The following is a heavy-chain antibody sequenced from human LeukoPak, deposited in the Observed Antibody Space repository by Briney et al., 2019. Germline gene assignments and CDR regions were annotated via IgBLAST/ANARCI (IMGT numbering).Heavy chain of an antibody. CDR1: GVTFNNYW. D-gene: IGHD2-2*02. V-gene: IGHV3-7*05. CDR3: ARGYMTADY. J-gene: IGHJ4*02. CDR2: IKQDGSDK. Sequence: GGSLRLSCVASGVTFNNYWMSWVRQAPGQGLEWVASIKQDGSDKYYVDSVRGRFTISRDNAKNSLYLQMSSLRAGDTAVYYCARGYMTADYWGQGSLVTVSS.